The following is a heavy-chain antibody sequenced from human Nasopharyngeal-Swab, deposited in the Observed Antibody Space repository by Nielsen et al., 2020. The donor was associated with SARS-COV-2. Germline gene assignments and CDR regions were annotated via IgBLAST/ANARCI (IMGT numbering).Heavy chain of an antibody. D-gene: IGHD3/OR15-3a*01. CDR3: SSEGIWTGYIHYF. V-gene: IGHV3-73*01. CDR1: GFAFSDSA. J-gene: IGHJ6*02. Sequence: GGSLRLSCAASGFAFSDSAMHWVRQASGKGLEWLGRVRSKANNYATSYAASVKGRFTISRDDSKNTAYLQMNSLITEDTAVYYCSSEGIWTGYIHYFWGQGTTVTVSS. CDR2: VRSKANNYAT.